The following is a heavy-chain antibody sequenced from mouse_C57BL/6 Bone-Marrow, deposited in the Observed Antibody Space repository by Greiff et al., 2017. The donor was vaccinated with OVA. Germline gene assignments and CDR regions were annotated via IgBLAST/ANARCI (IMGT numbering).Heavy chain of an antibody. CDR3: ARHEDGYYASYFDY. V-gene: IGHV1-82*01. J-gene: IGHJ2*01. Sequence: QVQLQQSGPELVKPGASVKISCKASGYAFSSSWMNWVKQRPGKGLEWIGRIYPGDGDTNYNGKFKGTVTLTADKSSSTAYMQLSSLTSEDSAVYFCARHEDGYYASYFDYWGQGTTLTVSS. CDR2: IYPGDGDT. CDR1: GYAFSSSW. D-gene: IGHD2-3*01.